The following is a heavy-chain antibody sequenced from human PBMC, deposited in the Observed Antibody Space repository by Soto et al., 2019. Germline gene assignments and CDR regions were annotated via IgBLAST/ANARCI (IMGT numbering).Heavy chain of an antibody. CDR3: TTSNLGADF. CDR1: GFTFSDAW. D-gene: IGHD1-1*01. Sequence: GGSLRLSCAASGFTFSDAWMSWVRQAPGKGLEWVGLIKKKADGGTTEYAAPVKGRFTISRDDSKNTLYLQMTSLTPDDTGVYYCTTSNLGADFWGPGTLVTVSS. CDR2: IKKKADGGTT. J-gene: IGHJ4*02. V-gene: IGHV3-15*01.